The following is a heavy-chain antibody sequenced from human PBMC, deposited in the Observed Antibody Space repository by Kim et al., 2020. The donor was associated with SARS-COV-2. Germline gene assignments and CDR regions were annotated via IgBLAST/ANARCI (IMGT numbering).Heavy chain of an antibody. CDR3: ARDLLTTVVSEDPGYYYYGMDV. J-gene: IGHJ6*02. CDR2: IIPIFGTA. Sequence: SVKVSCKASGGTFSSYAISWVRQAPGQGLEWMGGIIPIFGTANYAQKFQGRVTITADESTSTAYMELSSLRSEDTAVYYCARDLLTTVVSEDPGYYYYGMDVWGQGTTVTVSS. V-gene: IGHV1-69*13. D-gene: IGHD4-17*01. CDR1: GGTFSSYA.